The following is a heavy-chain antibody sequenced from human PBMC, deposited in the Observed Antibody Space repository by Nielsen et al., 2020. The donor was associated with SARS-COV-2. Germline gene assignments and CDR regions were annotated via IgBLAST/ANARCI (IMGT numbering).Heavy chain of an antibody. V-gene: IGHV3-30*03. Sequence: GESLKISCAASGFTFSSHGMHWVRQAPGKGLEWVAVISYDGNNKYYADSVKGRFTISRDNSKNTLYLQMNSLRAEDTAVYYCARDWSSGSGSSYYYYGMDVWGQGTTVTVSS. D-gene: IGHD3-10*01. CDR2: ISYDGNNK. J-gene: IGHJ6*02. CDR3: ARDWSSGSGSSYYYYGMDV. CDR1: GFTFSSHG.